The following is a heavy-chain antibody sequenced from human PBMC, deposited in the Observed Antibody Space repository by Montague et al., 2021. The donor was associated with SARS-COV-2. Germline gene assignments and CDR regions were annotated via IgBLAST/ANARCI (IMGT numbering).Heavy chain of an antibody. CDR2: MYYSGST. J-gene: IGHJ4*02. CDR1: FGSISTYY. Sequence: SETLSLTCTVSFGSISTYYWSWIRQPPGKGLEWIGYMYYSGSTNYNPSLKSRVTLSVDTSKNQFSLKLSSVTAADTAVYYCARDFDYWDQGTLVTVSS. V-gene: IGHV4-59*01. CDR3: ARDFDY.